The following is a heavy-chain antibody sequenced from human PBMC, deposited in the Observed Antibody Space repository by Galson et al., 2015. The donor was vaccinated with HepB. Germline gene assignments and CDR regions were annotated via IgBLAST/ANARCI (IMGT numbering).Heavy chain of an antibody. D-gene: IGHD3-22*01. Sequence: SLRLSCAASGFTLSNYPMNWVRQAPGKGLEWVSYISSSSSTIYYADSVKGRFTISRDNAKNSLYLQMNSLRAEDTAVYYCAREPNYDISSYYFDYWGQGTLATVSS. CDR3: AREPNYDISSYYFDY. CDR1: GFTLSNYP. CDR2: ISSSSSTI. V-gene: IGHV3-48*01. J-gene: IGHJ4*02.